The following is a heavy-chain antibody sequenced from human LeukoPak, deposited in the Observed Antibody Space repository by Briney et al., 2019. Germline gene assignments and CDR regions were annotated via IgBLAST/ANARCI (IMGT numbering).Heavy chain of an antibody. J-gene: IGHJ5*02. V-gene: IGHV4-59*12. D-gene: IGHD6-13*01. CDR2: IYYSGST. CDR1: GGSISSYY. CDR3: ARAGPPYSSRGRFGGRFDP. Sequence: PSETLSLTCTVSGGSISSYYWSWIRQPPGKGLEWIGYIYYSGSTNYNPSLKSRVTISVDTSKNQFSLKLSSVTAADTAVYYCARAGPPYSSRGRFGGRFDPWGQGTLVTVSS.